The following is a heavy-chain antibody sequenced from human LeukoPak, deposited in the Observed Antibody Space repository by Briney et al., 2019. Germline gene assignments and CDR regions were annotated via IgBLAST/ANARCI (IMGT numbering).Heavy chain of an antibody. V-gene: IGHV5-51*01. CDR2: IYPRDSDT. J-gene: IGHJ4*02. CDR3: ARQYSGFDY. Sequence: GESLKISSKASGYSFTTNWIAWVRQMPGNRLECMGIIYPRDSDTRYSPSFQGQVTISADKSINTAYLQWSSLKASDTAMYYCARQYSGFDYWGQGTLVTVSS. D-gene: IGHD2-21*01. CDR1: GYSFTTNW.